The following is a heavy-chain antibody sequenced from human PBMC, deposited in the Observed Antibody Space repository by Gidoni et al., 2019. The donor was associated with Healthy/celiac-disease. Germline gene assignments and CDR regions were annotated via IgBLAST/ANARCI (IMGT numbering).Heavy chain of an antibody. CDR3: ARRRITMVRGVMAPYFDY. CDR2: IYPGDSDT. J-gene: IGHJ4*02. Sequence: EVQLVQSGAEVKKPGETLTISCKGSGYSFTSYWIGWVRQMPGKGLEWMVIIYPGDSDTRYSPSFQGQVTISADKSISTAYLQWSSLKASDTAMYYCARRRITMVRGVMAPYFDYWGQGTLVTVSS. V-gene: IGHV5-51*03. D-gene: IGHD3-10*01. CDR1: GYSFTSYW.